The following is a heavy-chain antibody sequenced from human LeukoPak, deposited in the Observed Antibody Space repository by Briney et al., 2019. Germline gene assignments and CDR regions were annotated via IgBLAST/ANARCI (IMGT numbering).Heavy chain of an antibody. CDR1: GFTFSSYS. Sequence: PGGSLRLSCAASGFTFSSYSMNWVRQAPGKGLEWVSAISGTGDNIYYADSVKGRFTVSRDNSKDTVYLQMNSLRGEDTAVYYCARGSGVVITHFDYWGQGTLVTVSS. CDR2: ISGTGDNI. V-gene: IGHV3-23*01. J-gene: IGHJ4*02. CDR3: ARGSGVVITHFDY. D-gene: IGHD3-3*01.